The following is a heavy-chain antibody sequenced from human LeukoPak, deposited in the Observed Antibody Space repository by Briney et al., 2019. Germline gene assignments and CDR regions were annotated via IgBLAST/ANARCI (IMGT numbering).Heavy chain of an antibody. Sequence: SVKVSCKASGCTFSSYAISWVRQAPGQGLEWMGGIIPIFGTANYAQKFQGRVTITADKSTSTAYMELSSLRSEDTAVYYCARLTTFGERHYYYYYYMDVWGKGTTVTVSS. CDR2: IIPIFGTA. V-gene: IGHV1-69*06. CDR1: GCTFSSYA. D-gene: IGHD3-16*01. CDR3: ARLTTFGERHYYYYYYMDV. J-gene: IGHJ6*03.